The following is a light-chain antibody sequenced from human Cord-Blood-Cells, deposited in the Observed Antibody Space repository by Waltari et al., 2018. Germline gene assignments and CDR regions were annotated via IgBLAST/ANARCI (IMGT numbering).Light chain of an antibody. J-gene: IGLJ1*01. CDR1: RSDVGGYNY. V-gene: IGLV2-14*03. Sequence: QSALTQPASVSGSPGQSITISCTGTRSDVGGYNYVSWYQQHPGKAPNLMIFDVINRPSGVSNRVAGYKSGNTASLTISGLQGDDDADYYCSSYTSSSNVVGTGTNVTVL. CDR2: DVI. CDR3: SSYTSSSNV.